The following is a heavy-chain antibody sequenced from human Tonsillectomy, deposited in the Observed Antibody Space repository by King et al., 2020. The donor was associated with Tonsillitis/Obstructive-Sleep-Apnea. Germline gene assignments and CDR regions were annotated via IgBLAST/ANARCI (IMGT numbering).Heavy chain of an antibody. D-gene: IGHD4-11*01. Sequence: QVQLQQWGAGLLKPSETLSLTCAVYGGSFSAYYWSWIRQPLGKGLEWIGEVHPSGSTTDNPSLKGRVNISVDTSKNQFSLNLSSVTAADTAVYYCARRAYSNYGYFYYYMDVWGKGTSVIVSS. CDR3: ARRAYSNYGYFYYYMDV. J-gene: IGHJ6*03. CDR2: VHPSGST. CDR1: GGSFSAYY. V-gene: IGHV4-34*01.